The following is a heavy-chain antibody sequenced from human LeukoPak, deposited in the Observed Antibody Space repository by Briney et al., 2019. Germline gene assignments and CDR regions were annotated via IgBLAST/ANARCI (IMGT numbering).Heavy chain of an antibody. D-gene: IGHD3-10*01. CDR2: IQYDGSNK. V-gene: IGHV3-30*02. Sequence: GGSLRLSCAASGFTFSTYGMHWVRQAPGKGLEWVAFIQYDGSNKYYADSVKGRFTISRDNSKNTLYLQMDSLRAEDTAIYYCADFGSGSYCFDYWGQGTLVTVSS. CDR1: GFTFSTYG. J-gene: IGHJ4*02. CDR3: ADFGSGSYCFDY.